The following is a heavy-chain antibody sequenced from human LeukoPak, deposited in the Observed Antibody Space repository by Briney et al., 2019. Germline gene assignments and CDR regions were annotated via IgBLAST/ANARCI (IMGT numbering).Heavy chain of an antibody. Sequence: PGASLRLSCAASGFTFTNFEMNWVRQAPGKGLEWVSSISSSSSYIYYADSVKGRFTISRDNAKNSLYLQMNSLRAEDTAVYYCARAFDYGDYGGGFDPWGQGTLVTVPS. CDR1: GFTFTNFE. V-gene: IGHV3-21*01. CDR2: ISSSSSYI. D-gene: IGHD4-17*01. J-gene: IGHJ5*02. CDR3: ARAFDYGDYGGGFDP.